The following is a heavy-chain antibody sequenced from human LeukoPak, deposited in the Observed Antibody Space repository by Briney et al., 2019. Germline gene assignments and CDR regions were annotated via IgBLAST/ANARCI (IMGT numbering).Heavy chain of an antibody. CDR3: ARAGFFYDTSGYNDAFDI. V-gene: IGHV4-59*01. J-gene: IGHJ3*02. D-gene: IGHD3-22*01. Sequence: SEPLSLTCPVSGGSIGSYYWSWIRQPPGKGLEWIGYIFYTGSTNYNSFLKSLVTISIDTSKNQFPLKLSSVTAADTAVYHCARAGFFYDTSGYNDAFDIWGQGTMVTVSS. CDR2: IFYTGST. CDR1: GGSIGSYY.